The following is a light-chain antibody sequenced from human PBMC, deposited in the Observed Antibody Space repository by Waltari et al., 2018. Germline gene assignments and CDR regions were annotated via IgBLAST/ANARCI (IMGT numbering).Light chain of an antibody. CDR3: QNYDAYSAT. Sequence: DIQLTQTPSTLSASVGDRVPTTCPASQTISRWLAWYQQKAGKAPKLLIYKTSILESGVPSRCSGGGSGTEFTLTITSLQREDFATYYCQNYDAYSATFGRGTKIEIK. V-gene: IGKV1-5*03. J-gene: IGKJ3*01. CDR2: KTS. CDR1: QTISRW.